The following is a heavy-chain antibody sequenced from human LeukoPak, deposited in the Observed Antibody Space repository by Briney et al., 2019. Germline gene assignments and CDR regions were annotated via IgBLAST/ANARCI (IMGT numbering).Heavy chain of an antibody. Sequence: SETLSLTCTVSGYSISSGYYWGWIRQPPGKGLEWIGSIYHSGSTYYNPSLKSRVTISVDTSKNQFSLKLSSVTAADTAVYYCARWPFRAAAGIDWGQGTLVTVSS. D-gene: IGHD6-13*01. V-gene: IGHV4-38-2*02. CDR2: IYHSGST. J-gene: IGHJ4*02. CDR3: ARWPFRAAAGID. CDR1: GYSISSGYY.